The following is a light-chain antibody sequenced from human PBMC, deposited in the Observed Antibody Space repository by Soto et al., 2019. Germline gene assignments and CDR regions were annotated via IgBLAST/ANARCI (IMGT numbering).Light chain of an antibody. CDR2: DVN. Sequence: QSVLTQPAPLSGSPGQSITIFCTGTSSDVGGYNYVSWYQQHQGKAPKLIIYDVNNRPSGVSNRFSGSKSGNTASLTISGLQAEDEADYYCSSYTSSSTYVFGTGTKVTVL. J-gene: IGLJ1*01. CDR3: SSYTSSSTYV. CDR1: SSDVGGYNY. V-gene: IGLV2-14*03.